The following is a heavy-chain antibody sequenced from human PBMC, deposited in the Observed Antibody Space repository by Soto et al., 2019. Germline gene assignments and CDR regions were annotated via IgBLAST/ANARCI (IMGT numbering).Heavy chain of an antibody. J-gene: IGHJ4*02. CDR2: ITNDGGDT. V-gene: IGHV3-23*01. Sequence: PEGSLRLSCSASGFGFANYAMAWVRQAPGEGLEWVAVITNDGGDTLHADSVKGRFAIFRDNPKDTLYLQMSSLGAEDTAMYYCAKSSGKSYPESRVFDFWGQGTRVTVSS. D-gene: IGHD1-26*01. CDR3: AKSSGKSYPESRVFDF. CDR1: GFGFANYA.